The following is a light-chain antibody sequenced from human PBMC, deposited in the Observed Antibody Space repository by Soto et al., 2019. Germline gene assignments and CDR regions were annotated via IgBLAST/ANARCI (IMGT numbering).Light chain of an antibody. CDR1: QSISTW. V-gene: IGKV1-5*01. J-gene: IGKJ1*01. CDR3: QHGAT. CDR2: DAS. Sequence: DIQMPQSPSTLSASVGDSVTITCRASQSISTWLAWYQQKTGKVPKLLIHDASSLESGVPSRFSGSGSGTDLTLTISGLQPEDFATYYCQHGATVGQGNKVDIK.